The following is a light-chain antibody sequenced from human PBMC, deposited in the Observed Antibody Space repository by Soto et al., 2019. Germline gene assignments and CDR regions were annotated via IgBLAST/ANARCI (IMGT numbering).Light chain of an antibody. CDR1: SSNIGTNY. CDR3: AAWDDSLSGPNWI. V-gene: IGLV1-47*01. J-gene: IGLJ3*02. CDR2: TID. Sequence: QLVLTQPPSASGTPGQRVTISCSGSSSNIGTNYIYWYQHLPGVAPKLLIYTIDQRPSGVPGRFSGSKSGTSASLAISGLRSEDEADYYCAAWDDSLSGPNWIFGGGTKVTVL.